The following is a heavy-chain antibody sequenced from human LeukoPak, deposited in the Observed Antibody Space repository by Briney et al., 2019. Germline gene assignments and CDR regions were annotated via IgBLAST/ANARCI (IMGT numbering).Heavy chain of an antibody. CDR3: AKDPGGLYSGYDLSYYYYMDV. V-gene: IGHV3-23*01. CDR1: GFTFSTYA. Sequence: GGSLRLSCAASGFTFSTYAMSWVRQIPGKGLEWVSAISGSDDGTYYADSVKGRFTISRDNSRNTLYLQMNSLRAEDTAIYYCAKDPGGLYSGYDLSYYYYMDVWGKGTTVTVSS. J-gene: IGHJ6*03. CDR2: ISGSDDGT. D-gene: IGHD5-12*01.